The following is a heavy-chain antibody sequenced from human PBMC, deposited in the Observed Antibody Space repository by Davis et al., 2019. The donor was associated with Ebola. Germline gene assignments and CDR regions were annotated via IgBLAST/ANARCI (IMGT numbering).Heavy chain of an antibody. Sequence: GESLKISCAASGFTFSSYGIHWVRQAPGKGLEWVATISYDGRNEYYADYVKGRFTISRDNSKNTVYLQMNNLRPEDTALYYCAKAQYRGDTGGDYYYTMDVWGQGTTVTVSS. V-gene: IGHV3-30*18. CDR3: AKAQYRGDTGGDYYYTMDV. CDR2: ISYDGRNE. D-gene: IGHD1-26*01. CDR1: GFTFSSYG. J-gene: IGHJ6*01.